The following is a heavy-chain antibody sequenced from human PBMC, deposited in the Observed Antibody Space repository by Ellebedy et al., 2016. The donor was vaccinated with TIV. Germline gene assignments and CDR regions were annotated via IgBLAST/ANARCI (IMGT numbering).Heavy chain of an antibody. CDR2: IIGIGTST. Sequence: GESLKISCAASGFTFSNYAMSWVRQAPGKGLEWVSAIIGIGTSTYYADSVKGRFTISRDNSKNTLSLQMNSLRADDTAIYYCAKPMGPGGRFDAFDIWGQGTLVTVSS. J-gene: IGHJ3*02. V-gene: IGHV3-23*01. D-gene: IGHD3-16*01. CDR3: AKPMGPGGRFDAFDI. CDR1: GFTFSNYA.